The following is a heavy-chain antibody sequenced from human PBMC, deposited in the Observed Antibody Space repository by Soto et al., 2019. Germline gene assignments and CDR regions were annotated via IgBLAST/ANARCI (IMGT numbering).Heavy chain of an antibody. D-gene: IGHD3-9*01. V-gene: IGHV3-30*18. CDR3: AKAQARVAGYFFDY. CDR2: ISYDGSNK. Sequence: QVQLVESGGGVVQPGRSLRLSCAASGFTFSSYGMHWVRQAPGKGLEWVAVISYDGSNKYYADSVKGRFTISRDNSKKTLYLQMNRLRAKDTAVYYCAKAQARVAGYFFDYWGQGTLVTVFS. CDR1: GFTFSSYG. J-gene: IGHJ4*02.